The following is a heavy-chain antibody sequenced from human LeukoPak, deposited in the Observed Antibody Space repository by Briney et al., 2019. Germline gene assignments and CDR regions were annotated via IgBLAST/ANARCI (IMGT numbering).Heavy chain of an antibody. V-gene: IGHV4-31*03. D-gene: IGHD5-18*01. CDR3: ARDCGSYGRRGWFDP. CDR2: IYYSGST. Sequence: PSETLSLTCTVSGGSISSGGYYWSWIRQHPGTGLEWIGYIYYSGSTYYNPSLKSRVTTSVDTSKNQFSLKLSSVTAADTAVYYCARDCGSYGRRGWFDPWGQGTLVTVSS. J-gene: IGHJ5*02. CDR1: GGSISSGGYY.